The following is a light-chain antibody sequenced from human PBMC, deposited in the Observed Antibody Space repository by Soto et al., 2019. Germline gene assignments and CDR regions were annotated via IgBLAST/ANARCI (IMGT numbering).Light chain of an antibody. CDR1: QSVSSNY. CDR2: GAS. Sequence: EIVLTQSPGTLSLSPGERATLSCRASQSVSSNYLAWYQQKPGQAPRPLIYGASSRATGIPDRXSGSGAGXXXXXXXXXLESEDFAVYYCQQYGSSPWTFGQGTKVEIK. CDR3: QQYGSSPWT. V-gene: IGKV3-20*01. J-gene: IGKJ1*01.